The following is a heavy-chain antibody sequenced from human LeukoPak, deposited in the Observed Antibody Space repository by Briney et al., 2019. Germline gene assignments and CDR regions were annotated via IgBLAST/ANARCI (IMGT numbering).Heavy chain of an antibody. CDR2: IYHSGST. Sequence: SETLSLTCTVSGYSISSGYYWGWIRQPPGKGLEWIGSIYHSGSTNYNPSLKSRVTISVDTSKNQFSLKLSSVTAADTAVYYCASLGGSGSYYRLFDYWGQGTLVTVSS. J-gene: IGHJ4*02. CDR3: ASLGGSGSYYRLFDY. D-gene: IGHD3-10*01. V-gene: IGHV4-38-2*02. CDR1: GYSISSGYY.